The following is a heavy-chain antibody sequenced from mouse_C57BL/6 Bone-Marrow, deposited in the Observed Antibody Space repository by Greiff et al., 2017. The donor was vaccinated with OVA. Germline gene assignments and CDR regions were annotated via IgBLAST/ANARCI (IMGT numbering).Heavy chain of an antibody. V-gene: IGHV14-4*01. CDR3: TTLPRY. CDR1: GFNIKDDY. J-gene: IGHJ3*01. CDR2: IDPENGDT. Sequence: VHVKQSGAELVRPGASVKLSCTASGFNIKDDYMHWVKQRPEQGLEWIGLIDPENGDTEYASKFQGKATITADTSSNTAYLQLSSLTSEDTAVYYCTTLPRYWGQGTLVTVSA.